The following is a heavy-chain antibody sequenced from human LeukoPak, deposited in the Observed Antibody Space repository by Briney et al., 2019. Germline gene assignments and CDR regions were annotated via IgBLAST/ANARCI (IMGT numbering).Heavy chain of an antibody. CDR3: AKGSDGYNLTPPDY. V-gene: IGHV3-30*02. CDR2: IRYDGSNK. Sequence: GGSLRLSCAASGFTFSSYGMHWVRQAPGKGLEWVAFIRYDGSNKYYADSVKGRFTISRDNSKNTLYLQMNILRAEDTAVYYCAKGSDGYNLTPPDYWGQGTLVTVSS. D-gene: IGHD5-24*01. J-gene: IGHJ4*02. CDR1: GFTFSSYG.